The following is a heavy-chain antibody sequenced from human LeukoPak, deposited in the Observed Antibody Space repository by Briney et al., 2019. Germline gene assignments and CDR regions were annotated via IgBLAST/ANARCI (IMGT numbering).Heavy chain of an antibody. V-gene: IGHV4-39*07. J-gene: IGHJ4*02. Sequence: SETLSLTCTVSGGSISRSSYYWGWIRQPPGKGLEWIGSIYYSGSTYYNPSLKSRVTITVDTSKNQFSLKLSSVTAADTAEYYCARARSGWLSYFDYWGQGTLVTVSS. CDR3: ARARSGWLSYFDY. D-gene: IGHD6-19*01. CDR1: GGSISRSSYY. CDR2: IYYSGST.